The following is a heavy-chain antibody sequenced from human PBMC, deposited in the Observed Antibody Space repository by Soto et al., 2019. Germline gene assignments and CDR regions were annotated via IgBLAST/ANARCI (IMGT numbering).Heavy chain of an antibody. CDR3: AKDYYDSSDYSNYCDY. Sequence: GGSLRLSCAASGFTFSSYGMHWVRQAPGKGLEWVAVISYDGSNKYYADSVKGRFTISRDNSKNTLYLQMNSLRAEDTAVYYCAKDYYDSSDYSNYCDYWGQGT. V-gene: IGHV3-30*18. CDR1: GFTFSSYG. D-gene: IGHD3-22*01. J-gene: IGHJ4*02. CDR2: ISYDGSNK.